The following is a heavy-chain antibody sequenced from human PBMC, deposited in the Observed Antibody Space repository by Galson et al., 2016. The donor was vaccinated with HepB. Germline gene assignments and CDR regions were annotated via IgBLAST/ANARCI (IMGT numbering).Heavy chain of an antibody. J-gene: IGHJ5*02. CDR1: GFDFNDSS. CDR2: ISGTSTYI. D-gene: IGHD3-3*01. V-gene: IGHV3-21*06. Sequence: SLRLSCAASGFDFNDSSMHWVRQSPGKGLEWVSSISGTSTYIYYADSVKGRFTISRDNTKNSLYLQMNSLRVEDTAVYYCARDSRATFGEPNWFDPWGQGTLVIVSS. CDR3: ARDSRATFGEPNWFDP.